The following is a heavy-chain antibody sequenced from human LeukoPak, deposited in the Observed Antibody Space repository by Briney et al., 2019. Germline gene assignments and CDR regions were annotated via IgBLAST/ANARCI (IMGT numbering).Heavy chain of an antibody. V-gene: IGHV1-8*01. CDR3: ARLWGGLDTADY. CDR2: MNPNSGNT. D-gene: IGHD3-16*01. J-gene: IGHJ4*02. Sequence: ASVKVSCKASGYTFTSYDINWVRQATGQGPEWMRWMNPNSGNTDYAQKFQGRVTMTRNTSISTAYMELSSLRSEDTAVYYCARLWGGLDTADYWGQGTLVTVSS. CDR1: GYTFTSYD.